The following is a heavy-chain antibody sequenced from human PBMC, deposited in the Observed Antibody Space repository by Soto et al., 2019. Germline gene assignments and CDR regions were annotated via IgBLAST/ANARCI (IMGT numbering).Heavy chain of an antibody. CDR3: ARWKEGLQY. CDR1: GGSISNYY. D-gene: IGHD1-1*01. Sequence: SETLSLTCTVSGGSISNYYWGWIRQPPGKGLDCIGYIYYRGFTTYNPSFKSRVSMSVDTSKNQLRLSLTSVTAADTAVYYCARWKEGLQYWGKGMLVT. V-gene: IGHV4-59*01. J-gene: IGHJ4*02. CDR2: IYYRGFT.